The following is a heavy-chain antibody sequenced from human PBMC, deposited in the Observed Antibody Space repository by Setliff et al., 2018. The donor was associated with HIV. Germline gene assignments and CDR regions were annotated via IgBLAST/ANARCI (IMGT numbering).Heavy chain of an antibody. CDR1: ELTFSNYA. V-gene: IGHV3-23*01. D-gene: IGHD1-26*01. Sequence: GSLRLSCAASELTFSNYAMTWVRQAPGKGLEWVSSLSGSGGSTYYADSVKGRFTISRDNSKNTLYLQMNSLRAEDTAVYYCASGSGCYDYWGQGNMVTVSS. J-gene: IGHJ4*02. CDR3: ASGSGCYDY. CDR2: LSGSGGST.